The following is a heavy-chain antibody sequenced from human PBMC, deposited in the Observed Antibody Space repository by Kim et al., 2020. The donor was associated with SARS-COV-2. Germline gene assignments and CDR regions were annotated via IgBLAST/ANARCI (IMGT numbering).Heavy chain of an antibody. Sequence: QKFQGRVTITADESTSTAYMELSSLRSEDTAVYYCARLTTVTFQYWYFDLWGRGTLVTVSS. CDR3: ARLTTVTFQYWYFDL. J-gene: IGHJ2*01. V-gene: IGHV1-69*01. D-gene: IGHD4-17*01.